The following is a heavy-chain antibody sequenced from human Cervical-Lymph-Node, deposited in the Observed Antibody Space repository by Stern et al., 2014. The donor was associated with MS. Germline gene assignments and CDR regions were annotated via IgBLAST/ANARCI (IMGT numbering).Heavy chain of an antibody. Sequence: VQLVESGAEVKKPGSSVKVSCKASGGTFSSYAISWGRQAPGQGLEWMGGIIPIFGTANYAQKFQVRVTITADESTSTAYMELSSLRSEDTAVYYCARHSSSWYDWFDPWGQGTLVTVSS. CDR1: GGTFSSYA. J-gene: IGHJ5*02. CDR2: IIPIFGTA. CDR3: ARHSSSWYDWFDP. D-gene: IGHD6-13*01. V-gene: IGHV1-69*01.